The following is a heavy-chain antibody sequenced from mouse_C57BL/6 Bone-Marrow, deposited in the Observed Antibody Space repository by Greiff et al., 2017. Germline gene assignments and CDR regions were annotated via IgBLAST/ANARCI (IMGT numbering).Heavy chain of an antibody. D-gene: IGHD2-5*01. V-gene: IGHV1-81*01. CDR2: IYPRSGNT. CDR3: ASEVSNYVGYYAMDY. J-gene: IGHJ4*01. Sequence: QVQLKQSGAELARPGASVKLSCTASGFTFTSYGISWVKQRTGQGLEWIGEIYPRSGNTYYNEKFKGKATLTADKSSSTAYMELRSLTSEDSAVYFCASEVSNYVGYYAMDYWGQGTSVTVSS. CDR1: GFTFTSYG.